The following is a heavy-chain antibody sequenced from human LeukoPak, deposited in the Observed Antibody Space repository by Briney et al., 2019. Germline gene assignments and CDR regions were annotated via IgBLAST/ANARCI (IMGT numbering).Heavy chain of an antibody. CDR1: GGSISSSSYY. D-gene: IGHD4-17*01. J-gene: IGHJ6*02. CDR3: ARQWETTVLYYYYGMDV. CDR2: IYYSGST. V-gene: IGHV4-39*01. Sequence: SETLSLTCTVSGGSISSSSYYWGWIRQPPGKGLECIGSIYYSGSTYYNPSLKSRVTISVDTSKNQFSLKLSSVTAADTAVYYCARQWETTVLYYYYGMDVWGQGTTVTVSS.